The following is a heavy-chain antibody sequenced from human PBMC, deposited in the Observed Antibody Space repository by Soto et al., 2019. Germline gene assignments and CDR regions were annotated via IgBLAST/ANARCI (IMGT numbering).Heavy chain of an antibody. Sequence: ASVKVSCKASGYTFTSYAMHWVRQAPGQRLEWMGWINAGNGNTKYSQKFQGRVTITRDTSASTAYMELSSLRSEDTAVYYCARDSRVYYYGSGSASYWFDPWGQGTLVTVS. CDR1: GYTFTSYA. CDR2: INAGNGNT. V-gene: IGHV1-3*01. J-gene: IGHJ5*02. D-gene: IGHD3-10*01. CDR3: ARDSRVYYYGSGSASYWFDP.